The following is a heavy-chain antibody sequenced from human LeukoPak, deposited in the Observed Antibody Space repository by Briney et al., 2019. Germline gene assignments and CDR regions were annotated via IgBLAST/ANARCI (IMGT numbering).Heavy chain of an antibody. J-gene: IGHJ6*02. Sequence: SGGSLRLSCAASGFTFSSYAMSWVRQAPGKGLEWVSAISGSGGSTYYADSVKGRSTISRDNSKNTLYLQMNSLRAEDTAVYYCAKGGRVTYGMDVWGQGTTVTVSS. CDR1: GFTFSSYA. V-gene: IGHV3-23*01. D-gene: IGHD1-26*01. CDR3: AKGGRVTYGMDV. CDR2: ISGSGGST.